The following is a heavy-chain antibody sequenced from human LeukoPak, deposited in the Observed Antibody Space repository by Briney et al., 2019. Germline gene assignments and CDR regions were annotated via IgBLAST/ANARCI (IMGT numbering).Heavy chain of an antibody. D-gene: IGHD4-17*01. J-gene: IGHJ6*02. Sequence: ASVKVSCKASGYTFTSYDIYWVRQATGQGLEWMGWMNPNSGNTGYAQKFQGRVTMTRNTSISTAYMELSSLRSEDTAVYYCARGFRLRLWSDYGEYYYYYGMDVWGQGTTVTVSS. CDR1: GYTFTSYD. CDR2: MNPNSGNT. V-gene: IGHV1-8*01. CDR3: ARGFRLRLWSDYGEYYYYYGMDV.